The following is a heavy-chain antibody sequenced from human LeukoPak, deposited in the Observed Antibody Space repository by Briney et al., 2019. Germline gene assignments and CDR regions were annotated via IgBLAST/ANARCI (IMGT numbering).Heavy chain of an antibody. CDR1: GFTFSSYA. V-gene: IGHV3-23*01. Sequence: GGSLRLSCAASGFTFSSYAMSWVRQAPGKGLEWVSAISGSGGSTYYADSVKGRFTISRDNSKNTLYLQMNSLRAEDTAVYYCAKDQLSTAMITFGGVIVIPFDYWGQGTLVTVSS. CDR3: AKDQLSTAMITFGGVIVIPFDY. J-gene: IGHJ4*02. CDR2: ISGSGGST. D-gene: IGHD3-16*02.